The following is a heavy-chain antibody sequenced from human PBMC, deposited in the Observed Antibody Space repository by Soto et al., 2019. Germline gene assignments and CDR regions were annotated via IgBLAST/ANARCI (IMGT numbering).Heavy chain of an antibody. CDR3: ARAGVRNTNGVCYDP. CDR2: IYYSGST. V-gene: IGHV4-59*01. D-gene: IGHD2-8*01. J-gene: IGHJ5*02. Sequence: LSLTCTVSGGSISSYYWSWIRQPPGKGLEWIGYIYYSGSTNYNPSLKSRVTISVDTSKNQFSLKLSSVTAADTAVYYCARAGVRNTNGVCYDPWGQGTLVTVSS. CDR1: GGSISSYY.